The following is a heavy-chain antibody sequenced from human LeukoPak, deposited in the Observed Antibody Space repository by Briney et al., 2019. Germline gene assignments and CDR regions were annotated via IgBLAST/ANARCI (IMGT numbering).Heavy chain of an antibody. D-gene: IGHD6-13*01. J-gene: IGHJ4*02. Sequence: SETLSLTCTLSGGSISSYYWSWIRQPPGKGLEWIGYIYYSGSTNYNPSLKSRVTISVDTSKNQFSLKLSSVTAADTAVYYCASDLYSSSWYDYWGQGTLVTVSS. V-gene: IGHV4-59*01. CDR3: ASDLYSSSWYDY. CDR2: IYYSGST. CDR1: GGSISSYY.